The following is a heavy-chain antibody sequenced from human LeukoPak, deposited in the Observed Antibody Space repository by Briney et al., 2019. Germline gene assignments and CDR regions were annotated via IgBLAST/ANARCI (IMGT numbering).Heavy chain of an antibody. Sequence: PGGSLRLSCAASGFTFSSYAVSWVRQAPGKGLEWVSAISGSGGSTYYADSVKGRFTISRDNSKNTLYLQMNSLRAEDTAVYYCAKTGSGSYYPNFDYWGQGTLVTVSS. V-gene: IGHV3-23*01. CDR3: AKTGSGSYYPNFDY. J-gene: IGHJ4*02. CDR2: ISGSGGST. D-gene: IGHD3-10*01. CDR1: GFTFSSYA.